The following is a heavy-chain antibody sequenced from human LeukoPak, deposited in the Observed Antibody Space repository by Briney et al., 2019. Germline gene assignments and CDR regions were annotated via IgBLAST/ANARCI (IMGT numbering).Heavy chain of an antibody. D-gene: IGHD2-15*01. CDR1: GGSISSSSYY. CDR2: IHYSGST. CDR3: ARVRCSGGSCPYYYYYYYMDV. J-gene: IGHJ6*03. V-gene: IGHV4-39*07. Sequence: SETLFLTCTVSGGSISSSSYYWAWIRQPPGKGLEWIGSIHYSGSTYYNPSLQSRVTISIDTSKNQFSLKLRFLTAADTAVYYCARVRCSGGSCPYYYYYYYMDVWGKGTTVTVSS.